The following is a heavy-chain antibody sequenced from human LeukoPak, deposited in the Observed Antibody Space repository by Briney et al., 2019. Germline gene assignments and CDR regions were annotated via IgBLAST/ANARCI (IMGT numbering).Heavy chain of an antibody. V-gene: IGHV3-15*01. CDR1: GLTFSDYY. J-gene: IGHJ5*02. CDR3: TTGGHYYDSSGPFDP. D-gene: IGHD3-22*01. CDR2: IKSKTDGGTT. Sequence: GGSLRLSCAASGLTFSDYYMSWIRQAPGKGLEWVGRIKSKTDGGTTDYAAPVKGRFTISRDDSKNTLYLQMNSLKTEDTAVYYCTTGGHYYDSSGPFDPWGQGTLVTVSS.